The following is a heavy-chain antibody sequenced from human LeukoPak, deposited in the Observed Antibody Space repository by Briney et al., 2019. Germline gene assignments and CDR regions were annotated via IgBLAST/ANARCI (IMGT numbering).Heavy chain of an antibody. J-gene: IGHJ4*02. CDR3: ARQGGGPYSGSPLDY. CDR2: INPSGGST. V-gene: IGHV1-46*01. D-gene: IGHD1-26*01. CDR1: GYTFTSYY. Sequence: PEASVKVSCKASGYTFTSYYMHWVRQAPGQGLEWMGIINPSGGSTSYAQKFQGKVTITRDASARTAYMELNSLRSDDTAVYYCARQGGGPYSGSPLDYWGQGTLVTVSS.